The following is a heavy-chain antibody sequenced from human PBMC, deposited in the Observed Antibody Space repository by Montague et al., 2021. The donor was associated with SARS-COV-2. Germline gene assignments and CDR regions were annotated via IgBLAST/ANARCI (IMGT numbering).Heavy chain of an antibody. D-gene: IGHD6-19*01. CDR3: AKDTATIRIAVALMDV. CDR2: MSGSSVRR. J-gene: IGHJ6*02. CDR1: GFIFSNYA. Sequence: SRRLSCAASGFIFSNYAMAWVRQAPGKGLEWVSTMSGSSVRRDYADSVKGRFTISRDSSKNTLYLQMNSLRVEDTAVYYCAKDTATIRIAVALMDVWGQGTTVIVSS. V-gene: IGHV3-23*01.